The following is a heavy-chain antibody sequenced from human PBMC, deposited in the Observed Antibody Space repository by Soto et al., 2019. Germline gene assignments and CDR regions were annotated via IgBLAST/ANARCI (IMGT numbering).Heavy chain of an antibody. J-gene: IGHJ4*02. D-gene: IGHD6-19*01. CDR3: AHIVVAGLGYYFDD. CDR1: GFSLSSTRMA. Sequence: QITLKESGPTLVKPTQTLTLTCTFSGFSLSSTRMAVGWIRQPPGKALEWLALIYWYDDKRYSPFLKSRLTITKDTSKNQVVLTMSNIDPVDTARYYCAHIVVAGLGYYFDDWGQGTLVTVSA. V-gene: IGHV2-5*01. CDR2: IYWYDDK.